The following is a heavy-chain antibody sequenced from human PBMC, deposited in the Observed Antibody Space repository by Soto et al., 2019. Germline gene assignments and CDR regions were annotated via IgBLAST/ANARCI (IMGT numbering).Heavy chain of an antibody. CDR1: GFTFSRYW. CDR2: IKQDGSEI. Sequence: PGGSLRLSCAASGFTFSRYWMTWVRQAPGKGLEWVANIKQDGSEIYYVDSVKGRFTISRDNAENSLYLQMNSLRAEDTAVYYCARDYSYLFDYWGQGTLVTVSS. D-gene: IGHD5-18*01. J-gene: IGHJ4*02. CDR3: ARDYSYLFDY. V-gene: IGHV3-7*01.